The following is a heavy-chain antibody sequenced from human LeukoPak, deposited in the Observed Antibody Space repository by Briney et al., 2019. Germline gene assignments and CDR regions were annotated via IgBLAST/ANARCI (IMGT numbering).Heavy chain of an antibody. D-gene: IGHD5-18*01. Sequence: GASVRVSCKASGGTFSSYAISWVRQAPGQGLEWLGGIIPIFGTANYAQKFQGRVTITTDESTSTAYMELSSLRSEDTAVYYCARGWIQLWRFDYWGQGTLVTVSS. J-gene: IGHJ4*02. CDR2: IIPIFGTA. CDR1: GGTFSSYA. CDR3: ARGWIQLWRFDY. V-gene: IGHV1-69*05.